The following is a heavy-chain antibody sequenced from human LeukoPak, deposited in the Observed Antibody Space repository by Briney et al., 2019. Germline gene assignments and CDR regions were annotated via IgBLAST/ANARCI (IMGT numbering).Heavy chain of an antibody. CDR1: GFTFSSYG. CDR3: AKDRCSSTSCYGYAYDY. CDR2: ISYDGSNK. Sequence: GGSLRLSCAASGFTFSSYGMHWVRQAPGKGLEWVAVISYDGSNKYYADSVKGRFTISRDNSKNTLYLQMNSLRAEDTAVYYCAKDRCSSTSCYGYAYDYWGRGTLVTVSS. D-gene: IGHD2-2*01. V-gene: IGHV3-30*18. J-gene: IGHJ4*02.